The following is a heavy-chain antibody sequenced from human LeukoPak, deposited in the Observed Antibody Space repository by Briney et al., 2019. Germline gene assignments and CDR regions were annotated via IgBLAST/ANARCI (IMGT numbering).Heavy chain of an antibody. D-gene: IGHD6-13*01. CDR1: GFTFSSYG. V-gene: IGHV3-23*01. CDR2: ISGSGGST. J-gene: IGHJ5*02. CDR3: AKSGYSSSWSNAAVYNWFDP. Sequence: GGSLRLSCAASGFTFSSYGLNWVRQAPGKGLEWVSVISGSGGSTYYADSVKGRFTISRDNSKDTLYLQMNSLRAEDTAVYYCAKSGYSSSWSNAAVYNWFDPWGQGTLVTVSS.